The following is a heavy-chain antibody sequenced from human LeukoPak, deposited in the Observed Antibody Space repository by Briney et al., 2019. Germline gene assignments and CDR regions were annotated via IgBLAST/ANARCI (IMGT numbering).Heavy chain of an antibody. D-gene: IGHD3-22*01. CDR3: AKDLYDSSGSRYDY. V-gene: IGHV3-23*01. CDR1: GFTFSNYA. CDR2: MSGSGSST. J-gene: IGHJ4*02. Sequence: GGSVRLSCAVSGFTFSNYAMSWVRQAPGKGLEWVSAMSGSGSSTWYADPVKGRLTISRDNSKNTLFLQMNSLRAEDTAVYYCAKDLYDSSGSRYDYWGQGTLVTVSS.